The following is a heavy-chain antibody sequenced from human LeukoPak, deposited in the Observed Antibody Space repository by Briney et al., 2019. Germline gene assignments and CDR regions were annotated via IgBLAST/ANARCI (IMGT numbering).Heavy chain of an antibody. J-gene: IGHJ4*02. V-gene: IGHV3-33*01. CDR2: IWFDGTKK. CDR1: GFTFSIYG. D-gene: IGHD3-10*01. Sequence: GGSLRLSCAASGFTFSIYGMHWVRQAPGKGLEWVALIWFDGTKKYYADSVKGRFTISRDNSKNTLYLQMNSLRAEDTAVYYCEREEATTVRGVSDYWGQGTLVTVSS. CDR3: EREEATTVRGVSDY.